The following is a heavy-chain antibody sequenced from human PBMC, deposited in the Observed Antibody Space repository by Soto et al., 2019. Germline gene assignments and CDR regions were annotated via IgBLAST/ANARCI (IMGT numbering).Heavy chain of an antibody. V-gene: IGHV3-23*01. Sequence: GGSLRLSCAASGFTFSSYAMSWVRQAPGKGLEWVSAISGSGGSTYYADSVKGRFTISRDNSKNTLYLQMNSLRAEDTAVYYCARVIAAAGTYAFDVWGQGTLVTVSS. CDR1: GFTFSSYA. J-gene: IGHJ4*02. CDR2: ISGSGGST. D-gene: IGHD6-13*01. CDR3: ARVIAAAGTYAFDV.